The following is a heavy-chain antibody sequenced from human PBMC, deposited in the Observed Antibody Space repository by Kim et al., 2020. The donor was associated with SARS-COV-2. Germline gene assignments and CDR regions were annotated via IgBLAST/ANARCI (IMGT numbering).Heavy chain of an antibody. CDR3: AIYSSGWPKYYYYGMDV. Sequence: SETLSLTCAVYGGSFSGYYWSWIRQPPGKGLEWIGEINHSGSTNYNPSLKSRVTISVDTSKNQFSLKLSSVTAADTAVYYCAIYSSGWPKYYYYGMDVWGQGTTVTVSS. CDR2: INHSGST. CDR1: GGSFSGYY. J-gene: IGHJ6*02. D-gene: IGHD6-19*01. V-gene: IGHV4-34*01.